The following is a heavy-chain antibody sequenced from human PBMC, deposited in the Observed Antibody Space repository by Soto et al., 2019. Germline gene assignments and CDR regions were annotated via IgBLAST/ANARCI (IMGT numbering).Heavy chain of an antibody. D-gene: IGHD3-10*01. CDR3: ARNMAY. J-gene: IGHJ4*02. CDR2: MYDSGST. Sequence: WDALCQTCTACSGSISSYYWSWIRQPPGKGLEWIGYMYDSGSTRYNPSLSSRVTISVDTSKNQFSLKRRSVTAADTAVYYCARNMAYWGQG. V-gene: IGHV4-4*09. CDR1: SGSISSYY.